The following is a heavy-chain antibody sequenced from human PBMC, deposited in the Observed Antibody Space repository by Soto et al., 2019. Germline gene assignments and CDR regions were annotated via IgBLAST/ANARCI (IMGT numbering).Heavy chain of an antibody. D-gene: IGHD3-22*01. CDR1: GFTFSRSA. J-gene: IGHJ4*02. CDR3: AATLDWGSYDFGGYPS. CDR2: IVAASGKT. V-gene: IGHV1-58*01. Sequence: QMPVAQSGPEVKKPGTSVKVSCKGSGFTFSRSAVQWVRQARGQGLEWIGWIVAASGKTDYSQIFQERVTITRDMSTSTAYMELSSLSSEDTAVYYCAATLDWGSYDFGGYPSWGQGTLVTVSS.